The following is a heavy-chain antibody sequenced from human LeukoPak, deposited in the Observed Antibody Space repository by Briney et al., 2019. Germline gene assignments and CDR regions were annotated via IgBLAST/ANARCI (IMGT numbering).Heavy chain of an antibody. Sequence: GGSLRLSCAASGFTFSSYGMHWVRQAPGKGLEWVAFIRYDGSNKYYADSVKGRFTISRDNSKNTLYLQMNSLRAEDTAVYYCAKDGGDYSSSPIYYYYMDVWGKGTTVTASS. CDR1: GFTFSSYG. CDR2: IRYDGSNK. D-gene: IGHD6-13*01. V-gene: IGHV3-30*02. J-gene: IGHJ6*03. CDR3: AKDGGDYSSSPIYYYYMDV.